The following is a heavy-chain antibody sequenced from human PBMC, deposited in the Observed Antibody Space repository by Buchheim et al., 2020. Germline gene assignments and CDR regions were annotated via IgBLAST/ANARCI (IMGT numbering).Heavy chain of an antibody. CDR3: ARDRGSIAARLGPTDY. CDR1: GFTFSSYA. CDR2: ISYDGSNK. V-gene: IGHV3-30-3*01. D-gene: IGHD6-6*01. J-gene: IGHJ4*02. Sequence: QVQLVESGGGVVQPGRSLRLSCAASGFTFSSYAMHWVRQAPGKGLEWVAVISYDGSNKYYADSVKGRFTISRDNSKNTLYLQMNSLRAEDTAVYYCARDRGSIAARLGPTDYWGQGTL.